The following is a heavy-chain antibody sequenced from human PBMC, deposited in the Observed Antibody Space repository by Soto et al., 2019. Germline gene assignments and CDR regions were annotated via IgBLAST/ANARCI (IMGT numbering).Heavy chain of an antibody. Sequence: QVQLVQSGAEVKTPGSSVKVSCKASGGTFSSYAISWVRQAPGQGLEWMGGIIPIFGTANYAQKFQGRVTITADKSTSTAYMELSSLRSEDTAVYYCARAGSVVVAAYVGNWFDPWGQGTLVTVSS. CDR1: GGTFSSYA. CDR2: IIPIFGTA. D-gene: IGHD2-15*01. J-gene: IGHJ5*02. CDR3: ARAGSVVVAAYVGNWFDP. V-gene: IGHV1-69*06.